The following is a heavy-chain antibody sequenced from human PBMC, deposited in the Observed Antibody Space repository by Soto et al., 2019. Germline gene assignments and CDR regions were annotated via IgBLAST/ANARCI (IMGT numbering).Heavy chain of an antibody. CDR2: ISSDGNNK. Sequence: QVHLVESGGGVVRPGTSLRVSCSASEFSFNNYAVHWVRQAPGEGLEWVALISSDGNNKYYPDSVRRRFTISRDHSNNTVYLQMHSLRVDDTAVYYCATWTLPLSWNWLQSAAGKFDYWGQGTLVTVSS. V-gene: IGHV3-30-3*01. CDR3: ATWTLPLSWNWLQSAAGKFDY. D-gene: IGHD5-12*01. J-gene: IGHJ4*02. CDR1: EFSFNNYA.